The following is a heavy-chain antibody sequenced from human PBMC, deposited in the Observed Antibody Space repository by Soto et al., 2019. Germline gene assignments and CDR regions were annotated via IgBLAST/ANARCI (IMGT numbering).Heavy chain of an antibody. CDR2: IYHTGSS. CDR1: GGSISSGGYS. Sequence: NPSETLSLTCAVSGGSISSGGYSWIWIRHPPGKGLEWIGYIYHTGSSFYNPSLRSRATISVDRSKNQFSLNLSSVTAADTAVYYCARGDTMIVVAFDSWGQGTLVTVSS. D-gene: IGHD3-22*01. J-gene: IGHJ4*02. V-gene: IGHV4-30-2*01. CDR3: ARGDTMIVVAFDS.